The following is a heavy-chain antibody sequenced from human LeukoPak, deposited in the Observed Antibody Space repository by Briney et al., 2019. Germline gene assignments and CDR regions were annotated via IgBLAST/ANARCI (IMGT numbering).Heavy chain of an antibody. V-gene: IGHV3-48*02. CDR2: ISSSSSTI. J-gene: IGHJ4*02. CDR3: AREKADCSSTSCLAAEIDY. CDR1: GFTFSSYS. D-gene: IGHD2-2*01. Sequence: AGGSLRLSCAASGFTFSSYSMNWVRQAPGKGLEWVSYISSSSSTIYYADSVKGRFTISRDNAKNSLYLQMNSLRDEDTAVYYCAREKADCSSTSCLAAEIDYWGQGTLVTVSS.